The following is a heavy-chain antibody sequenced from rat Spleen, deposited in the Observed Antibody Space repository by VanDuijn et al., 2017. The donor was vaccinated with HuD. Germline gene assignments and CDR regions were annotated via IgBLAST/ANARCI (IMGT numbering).Heavy chain of an antibody. J-gene: IGHJ4*01. CDR3: TSILRTSYVMDA. V-gene: IGHV2S63*01. Sequence: EVQLKESGPGLVQPSQTLSLTCTVSGFSLTDYSVHWVRQPPGKGLEWMGVMWSGGSTAYNSALKSRLSISRDTSKSQVFLKMNSLQTEDTAIYYCTSILRTSYVMDAWGQGASVTVSS. CDR2: MWSGGST. CDR1: GFSLTDYS. D-gene: IGHD1-6*01.